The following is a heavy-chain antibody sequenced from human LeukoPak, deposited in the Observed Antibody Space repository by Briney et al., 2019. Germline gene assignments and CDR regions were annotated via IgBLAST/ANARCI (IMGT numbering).Heavy chain of an antibody. D-gene: IGHD1-26*01. Sequence: SETLSLTCTVSGGSISSYYWSWIRQPPGKGLEWIGYIYYSGSTNYNPSLKSRVTISVDTSKNQFSLKLSSATAADTAVYYCARAPIVGATLNAFDIWGQGTMVTVSS. V-gene: IGHV4-59*01. J-gene: IGHJ3*02. CDR2: IYYSGST. CDR3: ARAPIVGATLNAFDI. CDR1: GGSISSYY.